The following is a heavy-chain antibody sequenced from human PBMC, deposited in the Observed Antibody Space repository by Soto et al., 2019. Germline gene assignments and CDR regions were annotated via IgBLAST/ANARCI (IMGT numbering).Heavy chain of an antibody. J-gene: IGHJ5*02. CDR2: IYYSGST. Sequence: PSETLSLTCTVSGGSISSGGYYWSWIRQHPGKGLEWIGYIYYSGSTYYNPSLKSRVTISVDTSKNQFSLKLSSVTAADTAVYYCARGDITIFGVVIPPLDPWGQGTLVTVSS. CDR3: ARGDITIFGVVIPPLDP. CDR1: GGSISSGGYY. V-gene: IGHV4-31*03. D-gene: IGHD3-3*01.